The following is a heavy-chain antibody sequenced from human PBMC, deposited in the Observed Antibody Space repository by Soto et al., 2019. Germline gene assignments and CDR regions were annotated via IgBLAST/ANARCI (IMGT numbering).Heavy chain of an antibody. CDR2: ISYDGSNK. CDR3: AKDLLVLAVAGYDAFDI. Sequence: QVPLVESGGGVVQPGRSLRLSCAASGFTFSSYGMHWVRQAPGKGLEWVAVISYDGSNKYYADSVKGRFTISRDNSKNTLYLQMNSLRAEDTAVYYCAKDLLVLAVAGYDAFDIWGQGTMVTVSS. CDR1: GFTFSSYG. D-gene: IGHD6-19*01. J-gene: IGHJ3*02. V-gene: IGHV3-30*18.